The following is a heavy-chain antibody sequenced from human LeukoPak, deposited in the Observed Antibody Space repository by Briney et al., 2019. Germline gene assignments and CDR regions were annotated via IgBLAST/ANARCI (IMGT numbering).Heavy chain of an antibody. D-gene: IGHD3-22*01. CDR3: ARLYYYDSSGYYGNAFDI. CDR1: GGSISSYY. J-gene: IGHJ3*02. Sequence: PSETLSLTCTVSGGSISSYYWSWIRQPPGKGLEWIGYIYYSGSTNYNPSLKSRVTISVDTSKNQFSPKLSSVTAADTAVYYCARLYYYDSSGYYGNAFDIWGQGTMVTVSS. CDR2: IYYSGST. V-gene: IGHV4-59*08.